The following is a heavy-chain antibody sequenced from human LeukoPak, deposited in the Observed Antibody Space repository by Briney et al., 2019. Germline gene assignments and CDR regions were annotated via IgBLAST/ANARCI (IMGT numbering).Heavy chain of an antibody. CDR1: GLTFSSYA. D-gene: IGHD5-24*01. Sequence: GGSLRLSCAASGLTFSSYAMSWVRQAPGKGLEWVSAISNSGGSTYYADSVKGRFTISRDNSKNTLYLQMNSLRAEDTAVYYCAKVLQYYYYGMDVWGQGTTVTVSS. CDR2: ISNSGGST. J-gene: IGHJ6*02. CDR3: AKVLQYYYYGMDV. V-gene: IGHV3-23*01.